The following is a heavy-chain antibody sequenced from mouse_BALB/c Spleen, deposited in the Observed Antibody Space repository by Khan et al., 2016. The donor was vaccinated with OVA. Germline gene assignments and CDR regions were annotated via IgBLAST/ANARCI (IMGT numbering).Heavy chain of an antibody. CDR3: ARYYGNYGWYFDV. V-gene: IGHV2-9*02. J-gene: IGHJ1*01. D-gene: IGHD2-1*01. CDR2: IWTGGST. CDR1: GFSLTSYG. Sequence: QVQLKPSGPGLVAPSQSLSITCTVSGFSLTSYGVHWVRQPPGKGLEWLGVIWTGGSTNYNSALMSRLSISKDNSKSQVFLKMNSLQTDDTAMYYCARYYGNYGWYFDVWGAGTTVTVSS.